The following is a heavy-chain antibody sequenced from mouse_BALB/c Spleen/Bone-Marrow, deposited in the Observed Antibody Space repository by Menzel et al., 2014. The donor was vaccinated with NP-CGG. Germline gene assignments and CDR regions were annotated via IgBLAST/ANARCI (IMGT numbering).Heavy chain of an antibody. Sequence: VQLQQSGPDLAKPSQSLSLTCTVTGYSITSGYSCHWIRQFPGNKLEWMGYIHYSGTTNYNPSLKSRFSITRDTSKNQFFLQLNSVTTEDTATYYCARGYYGYDGAWFTYWGQGTLVTVSA. V-gene: IGHV3-1*02. J-gene: IGHJ3*01. CDR3: ARGYYGYDGAWFTY. CDR1: GYSITSGYS. D-gene: IGHD2-2*01. CDR2: IHYSGTT.